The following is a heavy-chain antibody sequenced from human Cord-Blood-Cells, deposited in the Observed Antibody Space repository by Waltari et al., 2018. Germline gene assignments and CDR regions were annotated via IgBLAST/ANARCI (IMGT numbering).Heavy chain of an antibody. D-gene: IGHD4-17*01. Sequence: QLQLQESGPGLVKPSETLSLTCTVPGGSISSSSYYWGWTLQPPGKGLEWIGSIYYSRSTYYNPSLKSRVTISVDTSKNQFSLKLSSVTAADTAVYYCARHPDYGDYVSYYFDYWGQGTLVTVSS. J-gene: IGHJ4*02. CDR3: ARHPDYGDYVSYYFDY. V-gene: IGHV4-39*01. CDR2: IYYSRST. CDR1: GGSISSSSYY.